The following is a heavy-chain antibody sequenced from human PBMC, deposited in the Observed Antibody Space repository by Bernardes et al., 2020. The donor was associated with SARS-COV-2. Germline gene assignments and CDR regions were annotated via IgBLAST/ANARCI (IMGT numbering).Heavy chain of an antibody. CDR2: IWYDGSNK. CDR3: ASELVGATDDY. Sequence: GGSLRLSCAASGFTFSSYGMHWVRQAPGKGLEWVAVIWYDGSNKYYADSVKGRFTISRDNSKNTLYLQMNSLRAEDTAVYYCASELVGATDDYWGQGTLVTVSS. V-gene: IGHV3-33*01. D-gene: IGHD1-26*01. J-gene: IGHJ4*02. CDR1: GFTFSSYG.